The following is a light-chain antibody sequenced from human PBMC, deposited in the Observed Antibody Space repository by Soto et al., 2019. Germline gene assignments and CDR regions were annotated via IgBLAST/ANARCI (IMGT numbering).Light chain of an antibody. V-gene: IGLV4-69*01. CDR1: SGHSSYA. J-gene: IGLJ2*01. CDR2: FNRDGSH. CDR3: QTWGTGGVV. Sequence: QSVLTQSPSASASLGASVKLTCTLSSGHSSYAIAWHRQQPEKGPRYLMKFNRDGSHSKGDGIPDRFSGSSSGAERYLTISSLQSEDEADYYCQTWGTGGVVFGGGTKVTVL.